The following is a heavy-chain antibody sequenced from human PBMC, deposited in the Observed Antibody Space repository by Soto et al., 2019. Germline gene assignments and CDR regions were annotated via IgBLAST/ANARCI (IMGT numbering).Heavy chain of an antibody. J-gene: IGHJ3*01. CDR2: ISPNDSAT. V-gene: IGHV1-2*02. CDR1: GYTFSDDY. D-gene: IGHD2-15*01. CDR3: ARGGEFCSTGSCNSALGDAFDV. Sequence: QVQLVQSGAEVKKPGASMKVSCKASGYTFSDDYMHWVRQAPGQGLECMGWISPNDSATNYAQKFQDRVTRTRDACITSAYMELSRLRSDDTAVDYCARGGEFCSTGSCNSALGDAFDVWGQGTKVTVSS.